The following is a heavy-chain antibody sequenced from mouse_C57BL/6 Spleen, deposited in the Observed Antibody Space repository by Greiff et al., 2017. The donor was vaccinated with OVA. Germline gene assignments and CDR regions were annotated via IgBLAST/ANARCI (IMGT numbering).Heavy chain of an antibody. V-gene: IGHV1-19*01. CDR2: INPYNGGT. D-gene: IGHD2-5*01. CDR1: GYTFTDYY. CDR3: ASYYSNYFDV. J-gene: IGHJ1*03. Sequence: EVQLQQSGPVLVKPGASVKMSCKASGYTFTDYYMNWVKQSHGKSLEWIGVINPYNGGTSYNQKFKGKATLTVDKSSSTAYMELNSLTSEDSAVYYCASYYSNYFDVWGTGTTVTVSS.